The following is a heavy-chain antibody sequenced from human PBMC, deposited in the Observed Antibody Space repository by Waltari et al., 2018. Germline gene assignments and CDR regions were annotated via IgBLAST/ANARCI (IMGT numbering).Heavy chain of an antibody. CDR2: MNPNSGNT. D-gene: IGHD1-26*01. CDR3: ARRHTTPLYYYGMDV. J-gene: IGHJ6*02. CDR1: GYTFTSYD. Sequence: QVQLVQSGAEGKKPGASVKVSCKASGYTFTSYDINWVRQATGQGLEGMGWMNPNSGNTGYAQKFQGRVTITRNTPISTAYMELSSLRSEDTAVYYCARRHTTPLYYYGMDVWGQGTTVTVSS. V-gene: IGHV1-8*03.